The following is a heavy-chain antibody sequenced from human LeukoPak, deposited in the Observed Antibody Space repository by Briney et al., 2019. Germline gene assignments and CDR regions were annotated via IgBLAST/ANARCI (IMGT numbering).Heavy chain of an antibody. J-gene: IGHJ4*02. D-gene: IGHD4-17*01. CDR1: GGPMSSYS. Sequence: NPSEPLSLTCTLSGGPMSSYSWRWIRQPAGRGLEGIGRFHSSGSTSGSTNYNPSLKSRVSMSVDTSKNQFSLKLNSVSAADTAVYYCASSPSHDFGDYADYFDFWGQGTLVTVSS. CDR3: ASSPSHDFGDYADYFDF. CDR2: FHSSGSTSGST. V-gene: IGHV4-4*07.